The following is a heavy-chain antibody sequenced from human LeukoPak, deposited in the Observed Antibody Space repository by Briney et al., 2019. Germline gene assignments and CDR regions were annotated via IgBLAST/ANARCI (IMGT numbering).Heavy chain of an antibody. V-gene: IGHV3-21*01. CDR3: ARDSPGDIAGFDY. Sequence: GGSLRLSCAASGFTFSSYSMNWVRQAPGRGLEWVSSISSSSSYIYYADSVKGRFTISRDNAKNSLYLQMDSLSAEDTAVYYCARDSPGDIAGFDYWGQGTLVTVSS. CDR1: GFTFSSYS. D-gene: IGHD2-15*01. CDR2: ISSSSSYI. J-gene: IGHJ4*02.